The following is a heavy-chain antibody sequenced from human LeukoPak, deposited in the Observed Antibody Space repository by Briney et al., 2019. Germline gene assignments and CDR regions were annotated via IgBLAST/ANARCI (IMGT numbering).Heavy chain of an antibody. CDR1: GLIFSYYG. CDR3: TTDWGQPIDY. CDR2: ISYDGSRE. D-gene: IGHD3-16*01. Sequence: PPGRSLRLSCVASGLIFSYYGIHWVRQAPGKGLEWVAVISYDGSREYYADSVKGRFTISRDNSKNTLYLQMNSLKTEDTAVYYCTTDWGQPIDYWGQGTLVTVSS. V-gene: IGHV3-30*03. J-gene: IGHJ4*02.